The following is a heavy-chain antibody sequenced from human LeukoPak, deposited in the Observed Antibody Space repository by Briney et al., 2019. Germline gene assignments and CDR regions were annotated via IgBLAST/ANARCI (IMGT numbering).Heavy chain of an antibody. CDR1: GFTFDDYG. CDR3: ARGTETYYDSSAYYSY. J-gene: IGHJ4*02. Sequence: GGSLRLSCAASGFTFDDYGMGWVRQGPGKGGEWVAGINWNGVSTGYADSVKGRFTISRHNAKNSLYLQMTSLRAEDTAFYYCARGTETYYDSSAYYSYWGQGTLVTVSS. CDR2: INWNGVST. D-gene: IGHD3-22*01. V-gene: IGHV3-20*04.